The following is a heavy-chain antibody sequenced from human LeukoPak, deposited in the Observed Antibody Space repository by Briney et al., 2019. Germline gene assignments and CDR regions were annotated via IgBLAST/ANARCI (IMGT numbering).Heavy chain of an antibody. CDR2: IYYSGST. CDR3: ARGHSTSSSYFCNGMDV. J-gene: IGHJ6*02. D-gene: IGHD6-6*01. Sequence: SETLSLTCTASGGSISRGGYYWSWIRQHPGKDLEWIGYIYYSGSTYYNPSLRSRVNISVDTSKNQFSLKLSSVTAADTAVYYCARGHSTSSSYFCNGMDVWGQGTTVTVSS. CDR1: GGSISRGGYY. V-gene: IGHV4-31*03.